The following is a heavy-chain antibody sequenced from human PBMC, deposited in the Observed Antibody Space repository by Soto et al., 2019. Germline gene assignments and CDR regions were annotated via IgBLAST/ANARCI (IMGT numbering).Heavy chain of an antibody. D-gene: IGHD6-25*01. CDR1: GGSISTSSYF. Sequence: QLQLQESGPGLVKPSEALSLTCTVSGGSISTSSYFWGWIRQPPGKGLEWIGSIYYSGSTYYNPSLKRRVTKSVDPPKNQFPPKLSSGTAADTAVYYCARPYARSGDYWGQGTQVTVSS. CDR2: IYYSGST. CDR3: ARPYARSGDY. V-gene: IGHV4-39*01. J-gene: IGHJ4*02.